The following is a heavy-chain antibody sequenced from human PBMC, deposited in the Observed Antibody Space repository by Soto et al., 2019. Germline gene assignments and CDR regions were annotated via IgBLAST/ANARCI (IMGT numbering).Heavy chain of an antibody. Sequence: SETLSLTCTVSGASVTVINYYWTWIRQPPGKGLEWIGHIYYSGSANYNPSLKSRVTMSLDTSKNQFSLKLSSVTAADTAVYYCARDPGSGSYYGWFDPWGQGTLVTVSS. V-gene: IGHV4-61*01. CDR1: GASVTVINYY. J-gene: IGHJ5*02. D-gene: IGHD3-10*01. CDR3: ARDPGSGSYYGWFDP. CDR2: IYYSGSA.